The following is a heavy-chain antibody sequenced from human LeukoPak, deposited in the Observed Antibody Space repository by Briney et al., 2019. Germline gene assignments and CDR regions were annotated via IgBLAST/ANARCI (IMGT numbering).Heavy chain of an antibody. D-gene: IGHD3-3*01. CDR3: ARTYYDFWGGHPGGYYFDY. J-gene: IGHJ4*02. V-gene: IGHV4-59*08. CDR1: GGSISSYY. Sequence: PSETLSLTCTVSGGSISSYYWGWIRQPPGKGLEWIGSIYYSGSTNYNPSLKSRVTISVDTSKNQFSLKLSSVTAADTAVYYCARTYYDFWGGHPGGYYFDYWGQGTLVTVSS. CDR2: IYYSGST.